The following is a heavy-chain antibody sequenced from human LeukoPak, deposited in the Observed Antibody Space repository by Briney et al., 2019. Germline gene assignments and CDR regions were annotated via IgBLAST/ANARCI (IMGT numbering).Heavy chain of an antibody. Sequence: PGGSLRLSCVASGFTFSSYWMSWVRQAPGKGLEWVANIKQDGSEKYYVDSVKGRFTISRDNSKNTLYLQMNSLRAEDTAVYYCARELGYCSGGSCYSSYYYGMDVWGQGTTVTVSS. CDR3: ARELGYCSGGSCYSSYYYGMDV. D-gene: IGHD2-15*01. V-gene: IGHV3-7*01. CDR1: GFTFSSYW. CDR2: IKQDGSEK. J-gene: IGHJ6*02.